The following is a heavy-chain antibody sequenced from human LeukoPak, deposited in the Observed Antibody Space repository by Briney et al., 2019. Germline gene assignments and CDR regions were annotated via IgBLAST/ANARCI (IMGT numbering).Heavy chain of an antibody. Sequence: GGSLRLSCAASGFTFSSYGMHWVRQAPGKGLEWVAVIWYGGSKKYYVDSVKGRFTISRDNSKNTLYLQMNSLRAEDTAVYYCARRDGDNDRGFDYWGQGTLVTVSS. V-gene: IGHV3-33*01. D-gene: IGHD4-23*01. CDR3: ARRDGDNDRGFDY. J-gene: IGHJ4*02. CDR1: GFTFSSYG. CDR2: IWYGGSKK.